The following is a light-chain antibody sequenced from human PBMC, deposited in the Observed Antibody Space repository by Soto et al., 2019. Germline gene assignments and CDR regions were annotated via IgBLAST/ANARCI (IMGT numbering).Light chain of an antibody. J-gene: IGLJ1*01. CDR2: EVR. CDR3: SSYASNSPYV. Sequence: QSALTQPPSVSGSPGQSVTISCTGTSSDVGRYNRVSWYQQPPGTAPKLLIYEVRNRPSGVPDRFSGSKSANTASLTISGLQAEDEADYYCSSYASNSPYVFGTGTKVTVL. V-gene: IGLV2-18*02. CDR1: SSDVGRYNR.